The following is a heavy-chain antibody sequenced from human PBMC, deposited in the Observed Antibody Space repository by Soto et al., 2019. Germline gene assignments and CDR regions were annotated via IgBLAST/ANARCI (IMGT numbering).Heavy chain of an antibody. Sequence: QLQLQESGPGLVKPSETLSLTCTVSGGSISRSSYFWGWIRQPPGKGLEWIGSIYYSGNTYYNASLXXXVXXXXXTSXNXXXXXXXXXTXADTAVYYCXXXWFGEGDYWGQGTLVTVSS. CDR1: GGSISRSSYF. J-gene: IGHJ4*02. CDR3: XXXWFGEGDY. V-gene: IGHV4-39*01. D-gene: IGHD3-10*01. CDR2: IYYSGNT.